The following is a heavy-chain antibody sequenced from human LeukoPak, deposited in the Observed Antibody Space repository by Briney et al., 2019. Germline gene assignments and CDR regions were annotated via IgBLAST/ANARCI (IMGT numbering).Heavy chain of an antibody. CDR1: GFTFSSYA. J-gene: IGHJ6*03. V-gene: IGHV3-30*04. CDR3: AREKVVAATIYYYMDV. D-gene: IGHD2-15*01. CDR2: ISYDGSNK. Sequence: GGSLRLSCAASGFTFSSYAMHWVRQAPGKGLEWVAGISYDGSNKYYADSVKGRFTISRDNSKNTLYLQMNSLRAEDTAVYYCAREKVVAATIYYYMDVWGKGTTVTVSS.